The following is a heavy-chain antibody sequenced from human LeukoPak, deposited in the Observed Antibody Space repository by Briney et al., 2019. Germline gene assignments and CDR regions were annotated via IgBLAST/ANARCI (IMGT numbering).Heavy chain of an antibody. CDR2: IYYSGST. CDR3: AREVRGVIAFYMDV. V-gene: IGHV4-39*07. J-gene: IGHJ6*03. CDR1: GGSISSSSYC. D-gene: IGHD3-10*01. Sequence: KSSETLSLTCTVSGGSISSSSYCWGWIRQPPGKGLEWIGSIYYSGSTYYNPSLKSRVTLSVDTSKNQFSLKLSSVTAADTAVYYCAREVRGVIAFYMDVWGKGTTVTVSS.